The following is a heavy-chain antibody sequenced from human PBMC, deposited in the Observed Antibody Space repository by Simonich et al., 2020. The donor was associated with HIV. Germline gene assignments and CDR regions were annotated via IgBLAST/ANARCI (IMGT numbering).Heavy chain of an antibody. D-gene: IGHD3-22*01. CDR1: GYTLTELS. V-gene: IGHV1-24*01. CDR3: AAVKYYYDSSGFSYDGVDV. J-gene: IGHJ3*01. CDR2: FNPEEGET. Sequence: QVQLVQSGAEVKKPGASVKVSCKVSGYTLTELSMHWVRQAPGKGVEWMGGFNPEEGETIYAQKFQGRVTMTEDSSTDTAHMELSSLTSEDTAVYFCAAVKYYYDSSGFSYDGVDVWGQGTMVTVSS.